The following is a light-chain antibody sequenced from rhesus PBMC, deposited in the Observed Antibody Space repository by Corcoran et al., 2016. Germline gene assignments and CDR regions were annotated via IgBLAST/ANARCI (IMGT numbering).Light chain of an antibody. Sequence: EIVMTQSPATLSLSPGERATLSCRASQSVSSNLAWYQQKPGQAPRLLIYDASNRATGIPDRFRGSGSGTEFTLTISSLEPEDVGVYYCQQESNWPPFGGGTKVEIK. CDR1: QSVSSN. CDR2: DAS. V-gene: IGKV3-35*01. CDR3: QQESNWPP. J-gene: IGKJ4*01.